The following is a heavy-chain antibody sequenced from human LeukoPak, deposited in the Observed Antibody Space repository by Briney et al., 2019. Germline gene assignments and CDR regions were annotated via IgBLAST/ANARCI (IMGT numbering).Heavy chain of an antibody. D-gene: IGHD3-22*01. J-gene: IGHJ3*01. CDR3: ARADYYDSSGYYYVRHARAPFDV. V-gene: IGHV3-21*01. CDR2: ISSSSSYI. CDR1: GFTFSSYS. Sequence: GGSLRLSCAASGFTFSSYSMNWVRQAPGKGLEWVSSISSSSSYIYYADSVKGRFTISRDNAKNSLYLQMNSLRAEDTAVYYCARADYYDSSGYYYVRHARAPFDVWGQGTMVTVSS.